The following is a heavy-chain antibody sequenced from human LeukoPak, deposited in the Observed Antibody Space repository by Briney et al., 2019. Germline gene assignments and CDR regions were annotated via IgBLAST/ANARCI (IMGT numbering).Heavy chain of an antibody. CDR2: IYYDASNE. V-gene: IGHV3-33*06. CDR3: AKDRSLRFLEY. J-gene: IGHJ4*02. Sequence: GGSLRLSCAASGYTFNTYGMHWVRQPPGKGLEWVAVIYYDASNEYYADSVKGRFTISKDNPRNTVYLEMNNLRADDTAIYYCAKDRSLRFLEYWGQGTLVTVSS. D-gene: IGHD3-3*01. CDR1: GYTFNTYG.